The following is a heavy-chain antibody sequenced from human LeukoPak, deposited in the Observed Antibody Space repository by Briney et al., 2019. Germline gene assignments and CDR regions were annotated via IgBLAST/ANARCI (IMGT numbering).Heavy chain of an antibody. Sequence: SEILSLTCTVSGGSISSYYWNWIRQPAGKGLEWIGRIYTSESTNYNPSLKSRVTMSVDTSKNQFSLKLSSVTAADTAVYYCARDVGGYTYGYSFDYWGQGTLVTVSS. D-gene: IGHD5-18*01. CDR1: GGSISSYY. CDR2: IYTSEST. V-gene: IGHV4-4*07. J-gene: IGHJ4*02. CDR3: ARDVGGYTYGYSFDY.